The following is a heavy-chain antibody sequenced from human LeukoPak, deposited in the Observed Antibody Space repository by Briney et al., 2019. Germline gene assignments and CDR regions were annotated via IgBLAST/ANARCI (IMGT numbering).Heavy chain of an antibody. V-gene: IGHV4-4*07. J-gene: IGHJ4*02. D-gene: IGHD6-19*01. CDR1: GGSISSYY. CDR3: AREPLPRGYNSGTYYFDY. CDR2: IYTSGST. Sequence: SETLSLNCTVSGGSISSYYWSWIRQPAGKGLEWIGRIYTSGSTNYNPSLKSRVTMSVDTSKNQFSLKLSSVTAADTAVYYCAREPLPRGYNSGTYYFDYWGQGTLVTVSS.